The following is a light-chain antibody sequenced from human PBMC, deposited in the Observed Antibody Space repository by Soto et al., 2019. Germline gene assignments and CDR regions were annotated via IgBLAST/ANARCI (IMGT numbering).Light chain of an antibody. J-gene: IGLJ1*01. CDR1: SSDVGGYNY. V-gene: IGLV2-14*01. CDR3: SSYTSSSTYV. Sequence: QSMLTQPASVSGSPGQSITISCTGTSSDVGGYNYVSWYQQHPGKAPKLMIYEVSNRPSGVSNRFSGSKSGNTASLTISGLQAEDEADYYCSSYTSSSTYVFGIGTKVTVL. CDR2: EVS.